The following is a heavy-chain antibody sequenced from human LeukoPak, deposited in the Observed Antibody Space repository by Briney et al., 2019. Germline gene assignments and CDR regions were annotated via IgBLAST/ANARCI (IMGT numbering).Heavy chain of an antibody. Sequence: GGSLRLSCVASGLTFSDHWMSWVRQAPGKGLEWVANIKEDGSAKFYADSVKGRFTISRDNAKNSVFLQMNSLTHDDTAVYYCARVVDVADYWGQGTLVTVSS. CDR2: IKEDGSAK. D-gene: IGHD3-10*02. V-gene: IGHV3-7*01. CDR3: ARVVDVADY. J-gene: IGHJ4*02. CDR1: GLTFSDHW.